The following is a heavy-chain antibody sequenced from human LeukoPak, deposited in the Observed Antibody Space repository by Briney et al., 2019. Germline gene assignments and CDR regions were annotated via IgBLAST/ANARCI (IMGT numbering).Heavy chain of an antibody. D-gene: IGHD5-18*01. V-gene: IGHV4-4*02. Sequence: SETLSLTCGVSGGSISSNNWWSWVRQPPGKGLEWIGYICYSGSTNYNPSLKSRVTISVDMSKNQFSLKLSSVTAADTAVYYCARTTEGGYTYDYFYYYYMDVWGKGTTVTISS. CDR3: ARTTEGGYTYDYFYYYYMDV. CDR2: ICYSGST. J-gene: IGHJ6*03. CDR1: GGSISSNNW.